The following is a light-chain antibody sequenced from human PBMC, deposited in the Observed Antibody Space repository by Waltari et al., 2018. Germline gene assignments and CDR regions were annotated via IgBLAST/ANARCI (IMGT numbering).Light chain of an antibody. CDR3: QQYQNWPRT. V-gene: IGKV3-15*01. Sequence: EIVMTQSPDTLSVSPGERATLSCRASQSVASNVAWYQQRPGQAPRLLIYGASTRATDIPDRFSASASGTEFTLTITALQSEDFAVYYCQQYQNWPRTFGQGTRVEIK. CDR2: GAS. J-gene: IGKJ1*01. CDR1: QSVASN.